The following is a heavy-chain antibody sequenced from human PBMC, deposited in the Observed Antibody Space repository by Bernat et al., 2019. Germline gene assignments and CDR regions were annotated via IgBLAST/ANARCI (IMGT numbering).Heavy chain of an antibody. CDR3: ARGGVVVAATPYYYYGMDV. V-gene: IGHV1-2*04. Sequence: QVQLVQSGAEVKKPGASVKVSCKASGYTFTGYYMHWVRQAPGQGLEWMGWINPNSGGTNYAPEFQGWVTMTRDTSISTAYMELSRLRSDDTAVYYCARGGVVVAATPYYYYGMDVWGQGTTVTVSS. CDR2: INPNSGGT. CDR1: GYTFTGYY. D-gene: IGHD2-15*01. J-gene: IGHJ6*02.